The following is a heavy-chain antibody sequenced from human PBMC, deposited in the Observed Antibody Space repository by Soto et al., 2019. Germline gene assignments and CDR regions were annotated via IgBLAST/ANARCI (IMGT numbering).Heavy chain of an antibody. J-gene: IGHJ4*02. Sequence: PSETLSLTCAVSGGSISSSNWWSWVRQSPGKGLEWIGEIYHSGSTNYNPSLKSRVTMSVDKSKNQFSLKLSSVTAADTAVYYCAGQETGANYYFDYWGQGTLVTVSS. V-gene: IGHV4-4*02. D-gene: IGHD2-8*02. CDR1: GGSISSSNW. CDR3: AGQETGANYYFDY. CDR2: IYHSGST.